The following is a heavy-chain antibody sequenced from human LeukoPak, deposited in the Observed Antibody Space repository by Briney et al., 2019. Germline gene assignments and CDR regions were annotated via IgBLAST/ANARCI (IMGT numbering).Heavy chain of an antibody. CDR2: IYTSGST. D-gene: IGHD3-22*01. CDR1: GGSISSYY. V-gene: IGHV4-4*07. J-gene: IGHJ6*03. Sequence: SETLSLTCTVSGGSISSYYWSWIRQPAGKGLEWIGRIYTSGSTNYNPSLKSRVTMSVDTSKNQFSLKLSSVTAADTAVDYCARVSRGYYDSSGYYRGYYYYYMDVWGKGTTVTISS. CDR3: ARVSRGYYDSSGYYRGYYYYYMDV.